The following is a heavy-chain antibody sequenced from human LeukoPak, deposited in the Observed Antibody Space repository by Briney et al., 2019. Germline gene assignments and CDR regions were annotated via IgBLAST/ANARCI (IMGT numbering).Heavy chain of an antibody. V-gene: IGHV1-3*01. CDR1: GYAHNGYA. CDR3: ARVTIFGGGDV. Sequence: ASVKVSCKASGYAHNGYALHWVRQAPGQRLEWMGRIDAGYGDTKYSQTFQGRVIITRDTSASTAYMDLSSLRSEDTAVYYCARVTIFGGGDVWGQGTTVTVSS. D-gene: IGHD3-3*01. J-gene: IGHJ6*02. CDR2: IDAGYGDT.